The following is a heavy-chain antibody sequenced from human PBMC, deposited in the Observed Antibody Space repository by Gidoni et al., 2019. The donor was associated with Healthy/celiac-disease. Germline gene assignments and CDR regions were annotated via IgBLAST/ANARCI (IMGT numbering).Heavy chain of an antibody. CDR2: MNPNSGNT. CDR3: ASRGVTRGYCSGGSCYRPGWFDP. D-gene: IGHD2-15*01. J-gene: IGHJ5*02. CDR1: GYTFTSYD. V-gene: IGHV1-8*01. Sequence: QVQLVQSGAEVKKPGASVKVSCKASGYTFTSYDITWVRQATGQGLEWMGWMNPNSGNTGYAQKFQGRVTMTRNTSISTAYMELSSLRSEDTAVYYCASRGVTRGYCSGGSCYRPGWFDPWGQGTLVTVSS.